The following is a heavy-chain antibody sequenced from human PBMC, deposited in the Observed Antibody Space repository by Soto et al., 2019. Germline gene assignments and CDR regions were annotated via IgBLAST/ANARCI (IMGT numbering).Heavy chain of an antibody. V-gene: IGHV4-59*01. CDR2: IYYSGST. D-gene: IGHD6-13*01. CDR1: GGSISSYY. CDR3: ARVRGGRMSAAAVRGVDY. J-gene: IGHJ4*02. Sequence: SSETLSLTCTVSGGSISSYYWSWIRQPPGKGLEWIGYIYYSGSTNYNPSLKSRVTISVDTSKNQFSLKLSSVTAADTAVYYCARVRGGRMSAAAVRGVDYWGQGTLVTVSS.